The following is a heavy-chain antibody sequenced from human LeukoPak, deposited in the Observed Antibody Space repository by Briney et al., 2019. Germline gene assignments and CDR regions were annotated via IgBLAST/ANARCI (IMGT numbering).Heavy chain of an antibody. CDR2: FDPEDGET. CDR1: GYTLTELS. D-gene: IGHD6-19*01. J-gene: IGHJ3*02. Sequence: GASVKVSCKVSGYTLTELSMHWVRQAPGKGLEWMGGFDPEDGETIYAQKFQGRVTMTEDTSTDTAYMELSSLRSEDTAVYYCATGTPIAVAALRAFDIWGQGTMVTVSS. CDR3: ATGTPIAVAALRAFDI. V-gene: IGHV1-24*01.